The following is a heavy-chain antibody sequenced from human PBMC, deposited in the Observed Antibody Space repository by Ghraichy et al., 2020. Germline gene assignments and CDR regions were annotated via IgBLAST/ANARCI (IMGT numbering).Heavy chain of an antibody. CDR3: ATSHPRTAVSGD. CDR2: IWYDGSNK. CDR1: GFTFSSYG. Sequence: GESLNISCAASGFTFSSYGMHWVRQAPGKGLEWVAIIWYDGSNKYYADSVKGRFTISRDDSKNTLYLQMNSLRAEDTAVYYCATSHPRTAVSGDWGQGTLVTVSS. V-gene: IGHV3-33*01. J-gene: IGHJ4*02. D-gene: IGHD6-19*01.